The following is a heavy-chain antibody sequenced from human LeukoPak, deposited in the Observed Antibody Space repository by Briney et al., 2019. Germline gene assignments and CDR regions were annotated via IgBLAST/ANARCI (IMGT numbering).Heavy chain of an antibody. CDR1: GGSISSSNYY. Sequence: SETLSLTCTVSGGSISSSNYYWGWIRQPPGKGLEWIGSIYYSGSTYYNPSLKSRVTISVDTSKNQFSLKLSSVTAADTAVYYCARAKYSSSWYDYWGQGTLVTVSS. CDR2: IYYSGST. CDR3: ARAKYSSSWYDY. D-gene: IGHD6-13*01. V-gene: IGHV4-39*07. J-gene: IGHJ4*02.